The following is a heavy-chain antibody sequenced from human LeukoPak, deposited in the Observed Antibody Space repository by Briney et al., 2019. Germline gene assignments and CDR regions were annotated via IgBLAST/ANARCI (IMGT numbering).Heavy chain of an antibody. CDR3: ARGYRPFDY. CDR1: GGSISSGSYY. V-gene: IGHV4-61*02. Sequence: SQTLSLTCTVSGGSISSGSYYWSWIRQPAGKGLEWIGRIYTSGSTNYNPSLKSRVTISVDTSKNQFSLNLNSVTAADTAVYYCARGYRPFDYWGQGTLVTVSS. CDR2: IYTSGST. D-gene: IGHD5-12*01. J-gene: IGHJ4*02.